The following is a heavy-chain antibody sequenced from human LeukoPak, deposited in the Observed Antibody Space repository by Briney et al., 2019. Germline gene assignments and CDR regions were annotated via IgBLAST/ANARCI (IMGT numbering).Heavy chain of an antibody. V-gene: IGHV1-69*01. D-gene: IGHD2-2*01. Sequence: SVKVSCKASGGTFSSCAISWVRQAPGQGLEWMGGIIPIFGTANYAQKFQGRVTITADESTSTAYMELSSLRSEDTAVYYCARVKRGYCSSTSCSNWFDPWGQGTLVTVSS. CDR3: ARVKRGYCSSTSCSNWFDP. CDR2: IIPIFGTA. J-gene: IGHJ5*02. CDR1: GGTFSSCA.